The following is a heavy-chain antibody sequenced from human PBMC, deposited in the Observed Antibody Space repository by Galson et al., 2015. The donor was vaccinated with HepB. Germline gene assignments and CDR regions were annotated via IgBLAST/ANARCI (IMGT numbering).Heavy chain of an antibody. V-gene: IGHV5-51*03. CDR1: GYSFTSYW. CDR2: IYPGDSDT. D-gene: IGHD3-3*01. J-gene: IGHJ5*02. Sequence: QSGAEVKKPGESLKISCKGSGYSFTSYWIGWVRQMPGKGLEWMGIIYPGDSDTRYSPSFQGQVTISADKSISTAYLQWSSLKAPDTAMYYCARLRRRFLEWLLGGDWFDPWGQGTLVTVSS. CDR3: ARLRRRFLEWLLGGDWFDP.